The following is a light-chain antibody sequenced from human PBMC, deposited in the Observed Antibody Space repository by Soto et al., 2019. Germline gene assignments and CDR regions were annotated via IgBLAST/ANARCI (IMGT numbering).Light chain of an antibody. CDR3: SSYTSSRAYV. V-gene: IGLV2-14*01. J-gene: IGLJ1*01. CDR2: EVS. CDR1: SSDVGGYNY. Sequence: QSVLTQPASVSGSPGQSITISCTGTSSDVGGYNYVSWYQQHPGKAPKLIIYEVSNRPSGVSNRFSGSKSGNTASLTISGLQAEDETDYYCSSYTSSRAYVFGIGTKGTVL.